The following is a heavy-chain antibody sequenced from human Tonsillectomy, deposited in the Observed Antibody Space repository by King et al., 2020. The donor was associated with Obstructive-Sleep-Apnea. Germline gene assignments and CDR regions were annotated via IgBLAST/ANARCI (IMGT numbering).Heavy chain of an antibody. CDR1: GCSISSRSYY. V-gene: IGHV4-39*07. J-gene: IGHJ4*02. CDR2: VYYSGGT. Sequence: QLQESGPGLVKPSETLSLTCTVSGCSISSRSYYWGWLLQPPGTGLAWIGSVYYSGGTYYNPCLKIRVTISVDTSKNKFSLKLSSVTAADTAVYYCARIVATILFDYWGQGTLVTVSS. D-gene: IGHD5-12*01. CDR3: ARIVATILFDY.